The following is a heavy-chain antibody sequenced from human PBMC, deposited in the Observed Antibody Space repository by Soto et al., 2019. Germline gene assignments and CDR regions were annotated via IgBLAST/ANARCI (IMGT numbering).Heavy chain of an antibody. Sequence: QVQLVESGGGVVQPGRSLRLSCXASXFTFXXXXVXWVRQAPGKGLEWVTFIWSDGSNKYYADSVKGRFTISRDNSKNTLYLQMNSLRAEDTAVYYCARDGYDYGDYGPFDYWGQGTLVTVSS. CDR1: XFTFXXXX. J-gene: IGHJ4*02. D-gene: IGHD4-17*01. CDR2: IWSDGSNK. V-gene: IGHV3-33*01. CDR3: ARDGYDYGDYGPFDY.